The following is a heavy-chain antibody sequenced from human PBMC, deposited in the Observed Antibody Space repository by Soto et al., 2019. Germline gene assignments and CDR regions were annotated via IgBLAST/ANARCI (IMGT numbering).Heavy chain of an antibody. CDR2: ISYDGSNK. CDR1: GFTFSSYA. V-gene: IGHV3-30-3*01. Sequence: QVQLVESGGGVVQPGRSLRLSCAASGFTFSSYAMHWVRQAPGKGLEWVAVISYDGSNKYYADSVKGRFTISRDNSKNTLYLQMNSLRAEDTAVYYCARGEYLTYYYYGMDVWGQGTTVTVSS. CDR3: ARGEYLTYYYYGMDV. J-gene: IGHJ6*02. D-gene: IGHD2-2*01.